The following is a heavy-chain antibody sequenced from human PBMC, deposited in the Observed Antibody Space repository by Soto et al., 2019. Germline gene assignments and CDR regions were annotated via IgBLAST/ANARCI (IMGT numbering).Heavy chain of an antibody. CDR3: AKMGRITMIVVVRNWFDP. Sequence: GGSLRLSCAASGFTFSSYAMSWVRQAPGKGLEWVSAISGSGGSTYYADSVKGRFTISRDNSKNTLYLEMNSLRAEDTAVYYCAKMGRITMIVVVRNWFDPWGQGTLVTVSS. D-gene: IGHD3-22*01. V-gene: IGHV3-23*01. CDR2: ISGSGGST. CDR1: GFTFSSYA. J-gene: IGHJ5*02.